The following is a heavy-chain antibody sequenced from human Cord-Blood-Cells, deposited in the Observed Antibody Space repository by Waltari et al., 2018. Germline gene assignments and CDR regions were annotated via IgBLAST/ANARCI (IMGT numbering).Heavy chain of an antibody. CDR1: GGTFSSYA. Sequence: KKPGYSVKVSCKASGGTFSSYAISWVRQAPGQGLKWMGGIIPIFGTANYAQKFQGRVTITADESTSTAYMELSSLRSEDTAVYYCARGSTEPLGSGSYYYYGMDVWGQGTTVTVSS. V-gene: IGHV1-69*01. CDR3: ARGSTEPLGSGSYYYYGMDV. CDR2: IIPIFGTA. D-gene: IGHD3-10*01. J-gene: IGHJ6*02.